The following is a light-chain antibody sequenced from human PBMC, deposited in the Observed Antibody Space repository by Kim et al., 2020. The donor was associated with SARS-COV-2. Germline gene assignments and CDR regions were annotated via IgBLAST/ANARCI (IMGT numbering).Light chain of an antibody. V-gene: IGLV3-19*01. J-gene: IGLJ2*01. CDR1: SLRSYY. CDR2: GKN. Sequence: SVALGQTVRITCQGDSLRSYYVSWYQLQPGQAPVLVISGKNNRPSGIPDRFSGSRSGNTASLTITGAQAEDEAVYYCNSRDSSGVVFGGGTKLTVL. CDR3: NSRDSSGVV.